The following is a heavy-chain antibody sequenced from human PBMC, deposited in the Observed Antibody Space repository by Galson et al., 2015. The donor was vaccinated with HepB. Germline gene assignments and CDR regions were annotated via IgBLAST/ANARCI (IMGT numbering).Heavy chain of an antibody. D-gene: IGHD3-9*01. CDR3: APPVSTDWFVGY. Sequence: SLRLSCAASGFTFSNYAMSWVRQAPGKGLEWVSVIGGSGGSIHYADSVKGRFTISRDNYKNTLYLQMNSLRVDDTAVYYCAPPVSTDWFVGYWGQGTVVTVSS. CDR1: GFTFSNYA. CDR2: IGGSGGSI. V-gene: IGHV3-23*01. J-gene: IGHJ4*02.